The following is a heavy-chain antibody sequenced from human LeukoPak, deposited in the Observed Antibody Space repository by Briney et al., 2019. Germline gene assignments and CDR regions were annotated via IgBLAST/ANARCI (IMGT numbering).Heavy chain of an antibody. Sequence: PGGSLRLSCAASGFTFSSYWMSWVRQAPGKGLKWVANIKQDGSEKYYVDSVKGRFTISRDNAKNSLYLQMNSLRAEDTAVYYCARMVEQWRGTWFDPWGQGTLVTVSS. CDR3: ARMVEQWRGTWFDP. CDR2: IKQDGSEK. J-gene: IGHJ5*02. V-gene: IGHV3-7*01. CDR1: GFTFSSYW. D-gene: IGHD6-19*01.